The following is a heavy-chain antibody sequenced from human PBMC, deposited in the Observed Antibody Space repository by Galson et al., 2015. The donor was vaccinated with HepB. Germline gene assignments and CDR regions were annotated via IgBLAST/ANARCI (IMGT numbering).Heavy chain of an antibody. CDR2: ISAYNGNT. V-gene: IGHV1-18*01. CDR1: GYTFTSYG. J-gene: IGHJ6*02. Sequence: SVKVSCKASGYTFTSYGISWVRQAPGQGLEWMGWISAYNGNTNYAQKLQGRVTMTTDTSTSTAYMELRSLRSDDTAVYYCARDDGGCSSTSCYGGTYYYYGMDVWGQGTTVTVSS. CDR3: ARDDGGCSSTSCYGGTYYYYGMDV. D-gene: IGHD2-2*01.